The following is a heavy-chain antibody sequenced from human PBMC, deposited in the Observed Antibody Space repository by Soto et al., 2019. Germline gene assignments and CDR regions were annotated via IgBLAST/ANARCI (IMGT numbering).Heavy chain of an antibody. V-gene: IGHV5-51*01. CDR2: INPGDSDT. CDR3: ARQGGNYVSLDY. Sequence: GESLKISCETSGYRFSSSWIGWVRQMPGKGLEWMGIINPGDSDTRYSPSFQGQVTMSVDKSITTAYLQWSSLKASDTAMYYCARQGGNYVSLDYWGQGSLVTVSS. CDR1: GYRFSSSW. D-gene: IGHD4-4*01. J-gene: IGHJ4*02.